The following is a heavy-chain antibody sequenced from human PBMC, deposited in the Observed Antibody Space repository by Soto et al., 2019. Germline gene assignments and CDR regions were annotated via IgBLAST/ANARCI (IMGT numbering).Heavy chain of an antibody. CDR2: ISDSGSAT. Sequence: EVHLLESGGDLVQPGGSLRLSCAASGFVFSNYAMTWVRQAPGKGLEWVSDISDSGSATHYSDSVKGRFTISRDDSKNTLYLQMDMLRAEDAAVYYCAKGRTFFDFWGQGTLVTVSS. V-gene: IGHV3-23*01. D-gene: IGHD3-16*01. CDR1: GFVFSNYA. CDR3: AKGRTFFDF. J-gene: IGHJ4*02.